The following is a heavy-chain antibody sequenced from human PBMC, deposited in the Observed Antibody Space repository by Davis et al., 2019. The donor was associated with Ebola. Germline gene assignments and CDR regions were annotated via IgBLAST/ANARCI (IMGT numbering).Heavy chain of an antibody. CDR2: IYPGDSDT. Sequence: GSLTLSCNASGYTFTRYWIVCVRQMPGKGLEWMGIIYPGDSDTRYSPSFLGQVIFSADKSISTAYLQWSSLKASDTATYYCARAPYYYDVSGFYVDYWGQGTLVTVSS. V-gene: IGHV5-51*01. D-gene: IGHD3-22*01. CDR1: GYTFTRYW. CDR3: ARAPYYYDVSGFYVDY. J-gene: IGHJ4*02.